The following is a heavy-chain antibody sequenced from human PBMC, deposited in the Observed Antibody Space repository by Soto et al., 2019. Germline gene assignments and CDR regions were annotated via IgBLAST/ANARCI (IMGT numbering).Heavy chain of an antibody. CDR1: GGSISSSSYY. CDR2: ISYSGTT. D-gene: IGHD3-10*01. J-gene: IGHJ4*02. V-gene: IGHV4-61*05. Sequence: PSETLSLTCTVSGGSISSSSYYWGWIRQPPGKGLEWIGFISYSGTTNYNPSLKSRVTISIDTSRSQFSLKLTSVTAADTAVYYCARQIRDGSGTYHFDYWGQGTLVTVSS. CDR3: ARQIRDGSGTYHFDY.